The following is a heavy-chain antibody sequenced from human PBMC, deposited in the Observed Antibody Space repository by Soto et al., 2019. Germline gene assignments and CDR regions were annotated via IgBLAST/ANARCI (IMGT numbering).Heavy chain of an antibody. CDR3: ARTMIRGITPGFDF. CDR1: GFTFSDYY. CDR2: ISTSGSYT. V-gene: IGHV3-11*05. D-gene: IGHD3-10*01. Sequence: QVQLVESGGGLVKPGGSLRLSCAVSGFTFSDYYISWIRQAPGKGLEWVSYISTSGSYTNYADSVKGRFTISRDNAKNSLYLQMNSLRAEDTAVYYCARTMIRGITPGFDFWGQGTLVTVSS. J-gene: IGHJ4*02.